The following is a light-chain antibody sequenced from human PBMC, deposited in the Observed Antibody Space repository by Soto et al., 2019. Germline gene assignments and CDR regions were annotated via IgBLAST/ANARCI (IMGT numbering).Light chain of an antibody. Sequence: DIQLTQSPSSVSASVGDRVTITCRASQGISGYLAWYQQKPGKVPKLLIYAASSLQSGVPLRFSASGSGTDFTLTISSLQAEDSATYYCQQANSFPLTFGGGTKVDIK. CDR3: QQANSFPLT. J-gene: IGKJ4*01. CDR1: QGISGY. V-gene: IGKV1-12*01. CDR2: AAS.